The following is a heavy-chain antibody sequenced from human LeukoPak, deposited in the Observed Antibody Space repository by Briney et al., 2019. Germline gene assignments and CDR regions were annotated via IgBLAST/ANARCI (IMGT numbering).Heavy chain of an antibody. CDR1: GYIFTSYD. CDR3: ARTLGGNYVEMATGVDL. Sequence: ASVKVSCKASGYIFTSYDISWVRQAPGQGLEWMGWISAYNGNTKYAQNLQGRITMTTDTPTSTGYMELTSLRSDDTAVYYCARTLGGNYVEMATGVDLWGRGTLVTVS. CDR2: ISAYNGNT. J-gene: IGHJ2*01. V-gene: IGHV1-18*01. D-gene: IGHD5-24*01.